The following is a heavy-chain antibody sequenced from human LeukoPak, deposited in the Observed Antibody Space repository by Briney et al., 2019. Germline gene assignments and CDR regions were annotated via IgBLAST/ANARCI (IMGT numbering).Heavy chain of an antibody. V-gene: IGHV3-23*01. CDR2: IRERGGST. Sequence: AGGSLRLSCVVSGISLSNYGMTWVRQAPGKGLEWVSYIRERGGSTTYADSVKGRFTISRDTSLSILYLQMNNLRAEDTAVYFCAKRGVVIRGILVIGYHQEAYHYDFWGQGVLVTVSS. CDR1: GISLSNYG. J-gene: IGHJ4*02. D-gene: IGHD3-10*01. CDR3: AKRGVVIRGILVIGYHQEAYHYDF.